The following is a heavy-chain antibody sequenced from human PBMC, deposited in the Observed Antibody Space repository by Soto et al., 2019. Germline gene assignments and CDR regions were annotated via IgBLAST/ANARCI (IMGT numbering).Heavy chain of an antibody. CDR3: ARRGSGCYYDY. V-gene: IGHV3-23*01. Sequence: EVQLLESGGGLVQPGGSLRLSCAASGFTFSSYAMSWVRQAPVKGLEWVSAISGSGDSTYYADSVKGRFTISRDNSKNTLFLQMDSLRVEDTSVFYCARRGSGCYYDYWGQGTLVTVSS. CDR2: ISGSGDST. CDR1: GFTFSSYA. D-gene: IGHD3-16*01. J-gene: IGHJ4*02.